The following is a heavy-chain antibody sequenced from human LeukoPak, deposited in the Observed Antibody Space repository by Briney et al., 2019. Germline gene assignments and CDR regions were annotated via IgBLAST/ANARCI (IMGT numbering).Heavy chain of an antibody. CDR2: INHSGST. J-gene: IGHJ5*02. CDR3: ARRGKTYCGGDCAKVWFDP. V-gene: IGHV4-34*01. CDR1: GGSFSGYY. Sequence: SSETLSLTCAVSGGSFSGYYWSWIRQPPGKGLEWIGEINHSGSTNYNPSLTSRVNISVDTSKNQFSLKLRCVTAADTGVYYGARRGKTYCGGDCAKVWFDPWGEGTLVTVSS. D-gene: IGHD2-21*02.